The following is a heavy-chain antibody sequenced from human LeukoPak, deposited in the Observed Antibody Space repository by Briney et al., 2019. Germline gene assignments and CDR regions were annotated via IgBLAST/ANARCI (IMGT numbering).Heavy chain of an antibody. CDR2: IIPIFTTA. Sequence: GASVKVSCKASGGTFNNYAISWVRQAPGQGLEWVGGIIPIFTTANYAQKFQGRVTITADKSTNTAYMELSSLRSDDTAVYYCARAVQVTTGGLFDYWGQGTLVTVSP. V-gene: IGHV1-69*06. J-gene: IGHJ4*02. D-gene: IGHD4-17*01. CDR1: GGTFNNYA. CDR3: ARAVQVTTGGLFDY.